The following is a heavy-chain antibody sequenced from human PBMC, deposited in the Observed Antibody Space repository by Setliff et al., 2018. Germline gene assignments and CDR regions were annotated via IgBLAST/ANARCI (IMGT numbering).Heavy chain of an antibody. Sequence: SETLSLTCTVSGASINSLSWWSWIRQPPGKGLEWIGSMYPGRSTYYNPSLKSRVTISVDTSKDQFSLKVISMTAADTAVYYCARGRNIAARLLDSWGQGTLVTVSS. CDR1: GASINSLSW. D-gene: IGHD6-6*01. CDR3: ARGRNIAARLLDS. J-gene: IGHJ4*02. CDR2: MYPGRST. V-gene: IGHV4-38-2*02.